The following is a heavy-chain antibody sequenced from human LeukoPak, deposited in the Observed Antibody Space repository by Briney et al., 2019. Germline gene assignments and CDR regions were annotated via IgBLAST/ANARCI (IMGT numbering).Heavy chain of an antibody. D-gene: IGHD3-10*01. CDR1: GGSISSYY. CDR2: IYTSGST. Sequence: SETLSLTCTVSGGSISSYYWSWIRQPAGKGLEWIGRIYTSGSTNYNPSLKSRVTMSVDTSKNQFSLKLSSVTAAGTAVYYCARVVPTKPGREYYFDYWGQGTLVAVSS. V-gene: IGHV4-4*07. CDR3: ARVVPTKPGREYYFDY. J-gene: IGHJ4*02.